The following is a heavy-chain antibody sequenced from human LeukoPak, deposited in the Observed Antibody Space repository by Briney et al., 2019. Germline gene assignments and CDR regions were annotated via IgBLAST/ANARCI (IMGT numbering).Heavy chain of an antibody. V-gene: IGHV1-8*01. J-gene: IGHJ4*02. D-gene: IGHD7-27*01. CDR1: GYTFTSYD. CDR3: VRTPPNWGFDY. Sequence: ASVKVSCKASGYTFTSYDINWVRQATGQGLEWLGWMSPNSGDTGYAQKFQGRVTMTSDSSISTAYMELSSLRSEDTAIYYCVRTPPNWGFDYWGQGTLVTVSS. CDR2: MSPNSGDT.